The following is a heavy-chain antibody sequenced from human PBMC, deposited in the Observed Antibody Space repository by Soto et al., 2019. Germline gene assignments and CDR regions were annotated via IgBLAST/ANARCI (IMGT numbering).Heavy chain of an antibody. D-gene: IGHD4-17*01. CDR1: GFTFSSYG. V-gene: IGHV3-33*01. CDR2: IWYDGSNK. Sequence: GGSLRLSCAASGFTFSSYGMHWVRQAPGKGLEWVAVIWYDGSNKYYADSVKGRFTISRDNSKNTLYLQMNSLRAEDTAVYYCARDRLDPHDDGDYVEWVGWFDPWGQGTLVTVAS. CDR3: ARDRLDPHDDGDYVEWVGWFDP. J-gene: IGHJ5*02.